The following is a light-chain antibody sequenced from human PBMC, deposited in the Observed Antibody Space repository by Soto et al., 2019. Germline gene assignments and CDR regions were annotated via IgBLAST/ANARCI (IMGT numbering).Light chain of an antibody. CDR3: SSYTSSSTLGV. J-gene: IGLJ2*01. CDR2: DVG. V-gene: IGLV2-14*01. CDR1: SSDVGGYNY. Sequence: QSALTQPASVSGSPGQSITISCTGTSSDVGGYNYVSWYQQHPGKAPKLMIYDVGNRPSGVSNRFSGSKSGNTASLTISGLRAEDEADYYCSSYTSSSTLGVFGGGTKVTVL.